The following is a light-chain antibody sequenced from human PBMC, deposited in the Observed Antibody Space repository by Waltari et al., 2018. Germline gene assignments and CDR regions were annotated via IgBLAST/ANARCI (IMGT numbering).Light chain of an antibody. J-gene: IGKJ1*01. CDR2: LGS. Sequence: DIVLSQSPLSLRVTRGEPASISCRSSQSLLHSNGYNYLDWYLQKPGQSPQLLIYLGSNRASGVPDRFSGSGSGTDFTLKISRVEAEDVGVYYCKQSLQSLWTFGQGTKVEIK. CDR3: KQSLQSLWT. V-gene: IGKV2-28*01. CDR1: QSLLHSNGYNY.